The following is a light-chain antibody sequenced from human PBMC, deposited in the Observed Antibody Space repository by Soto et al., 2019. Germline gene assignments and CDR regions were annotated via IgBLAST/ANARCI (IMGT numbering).Light chain of an antibody. CDR2: GAS. Sequence: EMVLTQSPDTLSLSPGETATLSCGASQSVTMSYLAWYQQRPGQAPRLLIYGASSRAAGIPDRFSGSGSGTDFTLTITRLEPEDFAVYYCQQYGSSRTFGQGTKLEIK. CDR3: QQYGSSRT. J-gene: IGKJ2*01. V-gene: IGKV3-20*01. CDR1: QSVTMSY.